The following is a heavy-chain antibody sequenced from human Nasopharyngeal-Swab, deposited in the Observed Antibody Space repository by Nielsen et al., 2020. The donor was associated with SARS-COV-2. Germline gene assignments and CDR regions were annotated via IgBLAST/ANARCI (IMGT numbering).Heavy chain of an antibody. CDR2: IKQDGSEK. D-gene: IGHD3-3*01. J-gene: IGHJ5*02. Sequence: WIRQPPGKGLEWVANIKQDGSEKYYVDSVKGRFTISRANAKNSLYLQMNSLRAEDTAVYYCARGWSGYYTAFWFDPWGQGTLVTVSS. V-gene: IGHV3-7*01. CDR3: ARGWSGYYTAFWFDP.